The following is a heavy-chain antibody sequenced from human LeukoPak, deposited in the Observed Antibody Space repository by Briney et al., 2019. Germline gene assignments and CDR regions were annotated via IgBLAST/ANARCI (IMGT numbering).Heavy chain of an antibody. CDR2: ISYDGSNK. V-gene: IGHV3-30*01. D-gene: IGHD3-22*01. Sequence: PGRSLRLSCAASGFTFSSYAMRWVRQAPGKGLEWVAVISYDGSNKYYADSVKGRFTISRDNSKNTLYLQMNSLRAEDTAVYYCARAPYYYDSSGQGEGKSNYFDYWGQGTLVTVSS. J-gene: IGHJ4*02. CDR1: GFTFSSYA. CDR3: ARAPYYYDSSGQGEGKSNYFDY.